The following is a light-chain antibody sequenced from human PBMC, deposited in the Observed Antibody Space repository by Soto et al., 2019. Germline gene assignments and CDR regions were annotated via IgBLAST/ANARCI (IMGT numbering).Light chain of an antibody. V-gene: IGLV2-8*01. J-gene: IGLJ1*01. CDR3: KSYAGGNRFV. CDR2: QAT. CDR1: INDVGGYNY. Sequence: QSVLTQPPSASGSPGQSVTISCAGTINDVGGYNYASWYQQHPGKVPQLMIYQATKRPSGVPDRFSASKSDTTASLTISGLQADDEGDYYCKSYAGGNRFVFGTGTKVTVL.